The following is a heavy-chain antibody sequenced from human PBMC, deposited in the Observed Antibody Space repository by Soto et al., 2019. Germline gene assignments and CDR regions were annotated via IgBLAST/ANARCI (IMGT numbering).Heavy chain of an antibody. Sequence: EVQLLESGGGLVQPGGSLTLSCAASGFTFSSYGMTWVRQAPGKGLEWVSFSSATGAGRYYADSVKGRFTISRDTSKNTLYLQMRSLSADDTAVYYCAKDRRAGGNYGFYSDFWGQGALVIVSS. CDR3: AKDRRAGGNYGFYSDF. CDR1: GFTFSSYG. D-gene: IGHD1-7*01. J-gene: IGHJ4*02. CDR2: SSATGAGR. V-gene: IGHV3-23*01.